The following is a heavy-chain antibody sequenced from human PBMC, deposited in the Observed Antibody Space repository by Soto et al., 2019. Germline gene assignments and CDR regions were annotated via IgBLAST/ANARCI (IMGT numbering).Heavy chain of an antibody. Sequence: VQLLESGGGLVQPGGSLRLSCAASGFTFSSYAMSWVRQAPGKGLEWVSAISGSGGSTYYADSVKGRFTISRDNSKNTLYLQMHSLRAEDTAVYYCAKDHRGSYYYYYGMDVLGQGTTVTDSS. CDR1: GFTFSSYA. V-gene: IGHV3-23*01. J-gene: IGHJ6*02. CDR2: ISGSGGST. CDR3: AKDHRGSYYYYYGMDV. D-gene: IGHD1-26*01.